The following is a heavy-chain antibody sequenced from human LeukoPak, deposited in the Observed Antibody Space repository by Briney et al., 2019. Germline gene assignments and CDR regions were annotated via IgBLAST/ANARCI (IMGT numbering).Heavy chain of an antibody. CDR3: ARWIYSSWTHASFDY. J-gene: IGHJ4*02. Sequence: SETLSLTCAVSGGSISSSNWWSWVRQPPGKGQEGIGEIYHSGRTNYKPSLKSRVTISVDKSKNQFSLKLSSVTAADTAVYYCARWIYSSWTHASFDYWGQGTLVTVSS. D-gene: IGHD6-13*01. CDR1: GGSISSSNW. V-gene: IGHV4-4*02. CDR2: IYHSGRT.